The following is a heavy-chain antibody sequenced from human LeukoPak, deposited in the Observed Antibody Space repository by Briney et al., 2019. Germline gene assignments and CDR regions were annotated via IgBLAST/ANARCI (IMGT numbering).Heavy chain of an antibody. CDR2: IYYSGST. CDR3: AREKNDFWSMGSFDP. Sequence: SETLSLTCTVSGGSISSGDYYWSWIRQPPGKGLEWIGYIYYSGSTYYNPSLKSRVTISVDTSKNQFSLKLSSVTAADTAVYYCAREKNDFWSMGSFDPWGQGTLVTVSS. V-gene: IGHV4-30-4*08. D-gene: IGHD3-3*01. J-gene: IGHJ5*02. CDR1: GGSISSGDYY.